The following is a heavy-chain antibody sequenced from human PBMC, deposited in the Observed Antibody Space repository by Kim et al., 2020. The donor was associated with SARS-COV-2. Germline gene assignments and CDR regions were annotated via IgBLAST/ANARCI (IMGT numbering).Heavy chain of an antibody. J-gene: IGHJ4*02. CDR3: ARGSRYSSSWYFDN. D-gene: IGHD6-13*01. CDR2: IKQDGGEK. CDR1: GFTFSSYW. V-gene: IGHV3-7*01. Sequence: GGSLRLSCAVSGFTFSSYWMTWVRQAPGKGLEWVANIKQDGGEKYYVDSVKGRFTISRDNAKNSLYLQMNSLRAEDTAVFYCARGSRYSSSWYFDNWGQGTLVTVSS.